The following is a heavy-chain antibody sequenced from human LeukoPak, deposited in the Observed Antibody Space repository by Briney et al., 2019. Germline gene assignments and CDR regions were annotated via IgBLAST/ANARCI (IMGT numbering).Heavy chain of an antibody. D-gene: IGHD1-1*01. CDR1: GFTFSSYS. Sequence: GGSLRLSCAASGFTFSSYSMNWVRQAPGKGLQWLASISSSSSYMFYAGSVEGRFTISRDNAKKSLYLQMNSLRSEDTALYYCVRVVPETGTLDYWGQGALVTVSS. CDR2: ISSSSSYM. CDR3: VRVVPETGTLDY. V-gene: IGHV3-21*01. J-gene: IGHJ4*02.